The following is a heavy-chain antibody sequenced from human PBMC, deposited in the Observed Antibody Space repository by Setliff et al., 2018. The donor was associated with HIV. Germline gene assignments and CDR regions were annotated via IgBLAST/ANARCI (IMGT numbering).Heavy chain of an antibody. CDR1: GYTLTELS. CDR3: VTGSAARPFDY. D-gene: IGHD6-6*01. CDR2: FDPKDGKT. V-gene: IGHV1-24*01. J-gene: IGHJ4*02. Sequence: ASVKVSCKVSGYTLTELSRHWVRQAPGKGLEWMGSFDPKDGKTRYAQKFQGRVTMTEDTSTDTAYMELSSLRSEDTAVYYYVTGSAARPFDYWVQGTLVTVSS.